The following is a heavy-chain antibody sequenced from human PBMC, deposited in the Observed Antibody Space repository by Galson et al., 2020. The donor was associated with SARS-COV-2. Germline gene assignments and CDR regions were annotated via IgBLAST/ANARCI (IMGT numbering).Heavy chain of an antibody. CDR3: ARDEGWLPTID. CDR2: IYTSGST. CDR1: GGSISSGSYY. D-gene: IGHD5-12*01. Sequence: SETLSLTCTVSGGSISSGSYYWSWIRQPAGKGLEWIGRIYTSGSTNYNPSLKSRVTISVDTSKNQFSLKLSSVTAADTAVYYCARDEGWLPTIDWGQGTLVTVSS. V-gene: IGHV4-61*02. J-gene: IGHJ4*02.